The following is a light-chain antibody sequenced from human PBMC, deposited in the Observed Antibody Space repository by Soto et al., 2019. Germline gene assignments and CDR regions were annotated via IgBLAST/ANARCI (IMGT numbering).Light chain of an antibody. Sequence: DIQMTQSPSSLSASVGDRVTITCRASQSISNYLNWYQHKPGKAPNLLIYAAFTLQSGVPSRFSGSRSGTDFTLTITHLQPEDFASYYCQQRYSSPPTFGQGTKLEIK. V-gene: IGKV1-39*01. CDR2: AAF. CDR3: QQRYSSPPT. J-gene: IGKJ2*01. CDR1: QSISNY.